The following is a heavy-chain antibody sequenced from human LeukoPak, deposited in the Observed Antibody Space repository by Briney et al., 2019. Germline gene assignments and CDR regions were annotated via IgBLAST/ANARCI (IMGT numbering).Heavy chain of an antibody. CDR2: ISSSSSYI. CDR3: ARDSSNYERWIDP. V-gene: IGHV3-21*01. J-gene: IGHJ5*02. CDR1: GFTFSSYS. Sequence: GGSLRLSCAASGFTFSSYSMNWVRQAPGKGLEWVSSISSSSSYIYYADSVKGRFTISRDNAKNSLYLQMNSLRAEDTAVYYCARDSSNYERWIDPWGQGTLVTVSS. D-gene: IGHD4-11*01.